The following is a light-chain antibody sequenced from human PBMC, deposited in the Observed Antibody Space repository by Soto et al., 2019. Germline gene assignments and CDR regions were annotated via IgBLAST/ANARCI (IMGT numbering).Light chain of an antibody. CDR2: DVS. CDR3: QQYNNWPRT. Sequence: EIVLTQSPGTLTLSPGERATLSCRASQTVSSNSLAWYQQKAGQAPRVLIFDVSTRATGIPDRFSGSRSGTDFTLTISRLEPEDFAVYYCQQYNNWPRTFGQGTKVDIK. CDR1: QTVSSNS. V-gene: IGKV3-20*01. J-gene: IGKJ1*01.